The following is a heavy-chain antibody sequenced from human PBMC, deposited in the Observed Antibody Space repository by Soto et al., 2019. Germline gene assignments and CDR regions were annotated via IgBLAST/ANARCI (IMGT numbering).Heavy chain of an antibody. D-gene: IGHD2-2*01. V-gene: IGHV4-59*01. Sequence: SETLSLSCTVSGGSISSYYWSWIRQPPWKGLEWIGYIYYSGSTNYDPSLKSRVTISVDTSKNQFSLKLSSVTAADTAVYYCAREGPVVPAAIGYYYGMDVWGQGTTVTVSS. CDR1: GGSISSYY. J-gene: IGHJ6*02. CDR2: IYYSGST. CDR3: AREGPVVPAAIGYYYGMDV.